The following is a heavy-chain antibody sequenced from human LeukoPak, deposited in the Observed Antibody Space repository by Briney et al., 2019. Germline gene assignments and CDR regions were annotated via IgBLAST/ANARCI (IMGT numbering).Heavy chain of an antibody. Sequence: GGSLRLSCAASGFTFSSYGMHWVRQAPGKGLEWVAFIRYDGSNKYYADSVKGRFTISRDNSKNTLYLQMNSLRAEDTAVYYCAKDPSGKYYDSSGYHDAIDIWGQGTMVTVSS. V-gene: IGHV3-30*02. CDR2: IRYDGSNK. J-gene: IGHJ3*02. CDR3: AKDPSGKYYDSSGYHDAIDI. CDR1: GFTFSSYG. D-gene: IGHD3-22*01.